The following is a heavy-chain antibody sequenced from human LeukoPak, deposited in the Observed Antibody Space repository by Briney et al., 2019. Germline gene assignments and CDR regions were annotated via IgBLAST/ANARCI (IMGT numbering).Heavy chain of an antibody. D-gene: IGHD6-13*01. J-gene: IGHJ4*02. CDR3: AKGVVSIAVAGLGYFDY. Sequence: GGSLRLSCAASGFTFTAHAMHWVRQAPGKGLEYVSTISTSGDTTYYADSVKGRFTISRDNSKNTLYLQMGSLRAEDTAVYYCAKGVVSIAVAGLGYFDYWGQGTLVTVSS. V-gene: IGHV3-64*02. CDR2: ISTSGDTT. CDR1: GFTFTAHA.